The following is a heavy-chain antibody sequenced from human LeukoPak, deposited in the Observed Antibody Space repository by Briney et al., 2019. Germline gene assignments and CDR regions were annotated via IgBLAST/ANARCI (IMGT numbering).Heavy chain of an antibody. CDR1: GGSISSSSYY. J-gene: IGHJ3*02. Sequence: SETLSLTCTVSGGSISSSSYYWGWIRQPPGKGLEWIGSIYYSGSTYYNPSLKSRVTISVDTSKNQFSLKLSSVTAADTAVYYCARHKFQAWYYYGSSGSHAFDIWGQGTMVTVSS. CDR3: ARHKFQAWYYYGSSGSHAFDI. D-gene: IGHD3-22*01. CDR2: IYYSGST. V-gene: IGHV4-39*01.